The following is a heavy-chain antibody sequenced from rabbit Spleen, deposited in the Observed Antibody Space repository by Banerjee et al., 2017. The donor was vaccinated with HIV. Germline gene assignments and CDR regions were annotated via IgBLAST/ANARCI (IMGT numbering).Heavy chain of an antibody. CDR2: IEGGSSSFT. J-gene: IGHJ6*01. CDR1: GVSFSGSSY. V-gene: IGHV1S40*01. D-gene: IGHD1-1*01. CDR3: ARDTSSSFSSYGMDL. Sequence: QSLEESGGDLVKPGASLTLTCIASGVSFSGSSYMCWVRQAPGKGLEWIACIEGGSSSFTYFASWANGRFTISKTSSTTVTLQMTSLTAADTATYFCARDTSSSFSSYGMDLWGQGTLVTVS.